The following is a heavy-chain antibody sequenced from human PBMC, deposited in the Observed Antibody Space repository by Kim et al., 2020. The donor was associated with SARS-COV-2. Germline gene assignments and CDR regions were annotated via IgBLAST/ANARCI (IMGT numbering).Heavy chain of an antibody. Sequence: ASVKVSCKVSGYTLTELSMHWVRQAPGKGLEWMGGFDPEDGETIYAQKFQGRVTMTEDTSTDTAYMELSSVRSEDTAVYYCATGTDLAVAGPFDYWGQGTLVTVSS. CDR3: ATGTDLAVAGPFDY. CDR2: FDPEDGET. J-gene: IGHJ4*02. D-gene: IGHD6-19*01. CDR1: GYTLTELS. V-gene: IGHV1-24*01.